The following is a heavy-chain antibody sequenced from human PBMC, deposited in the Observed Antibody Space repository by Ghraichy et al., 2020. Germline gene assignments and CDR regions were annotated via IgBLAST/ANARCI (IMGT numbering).Heavy chain of an antibody. D-gene: IGHD6-13*01. CDR1: GGSISSSTYY. CDR2: VYYSVST. J-gene: IGHJ4*02. Sequence: SETLSLTCTVSGGSISSSTYYWGWIRQPPGKGLEWVGSVYYSVSTYYNPSLKSRVTISVDTSKNQFSLKLSSVTASDTAVYYCARQAYSSSLSFDSWGQGTLVTVSS. V-gene: IGHV4-39*01. CDR3: ARQAYSSSLSFDS.